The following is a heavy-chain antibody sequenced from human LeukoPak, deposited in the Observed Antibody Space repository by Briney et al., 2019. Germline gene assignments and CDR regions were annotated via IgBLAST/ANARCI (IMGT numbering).Heavy chain of an antibody. CDR1: GFTFSSYG. V-gene: IGHV3-30*02. CDR2: IRYDGSNK. CDR3: AKAEFEYSSSSLFDY. D-gene: IGHD6-6*01. J-gene: IGHJ4*02. Sequence: GGSLRLSCAASGFTFSSYGMHWVRQAPGKGLEWVAFIRYDGSNKYYADSVKGRFTISRDNSKNTLYLQMNSLRAEDTAVYYCAKAEFEYSSSSLFDYWGQGTLVTVSS.